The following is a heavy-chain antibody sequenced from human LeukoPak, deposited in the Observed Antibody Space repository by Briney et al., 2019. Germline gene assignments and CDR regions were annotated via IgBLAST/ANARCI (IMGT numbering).Heavy chain of an antibody. CDR1: GFTPGSYW. V-gene: IGHV3-74*01. Sequence: LTGGSLRLSCAASGFTPGSYWMHWVRRAPGKGLMWVSRIDNAGSSTAYADSVKGRFTISRDNAKNTLHLQMNSLRVDDTAVYYCVRGPTYFDYWGQGVLVTVSS. CDR2: IDNAGSST. CDR3: VRGPTYFDY. J-gene: IGHJ4*02.